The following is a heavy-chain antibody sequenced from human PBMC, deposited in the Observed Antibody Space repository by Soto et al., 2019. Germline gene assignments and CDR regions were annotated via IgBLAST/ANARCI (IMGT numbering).Heavy chain of an antibody. D-gene: IGHD6-19*01. CDR3: ARQKLIAVAGSGKDYYYYGMDV. J-gene: IGHJ6*02. CDR1: GYSFTGYW. V-gene: IGHV5-51*01. Sequence: GGSVKISCRGSGYSFTGYWIGWVRQMPWKGLEWMGIIYPGDSDTRYSPSFQGQVTISADKSISTAYLQWSSLKASDTAMYYCARQKLIAVAGSGKDYYYYGMDVWGQGTTVTVSS. CDR2: IYPGDSDT.